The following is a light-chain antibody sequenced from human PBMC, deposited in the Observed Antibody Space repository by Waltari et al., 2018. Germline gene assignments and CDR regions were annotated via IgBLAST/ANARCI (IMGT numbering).Light chain of an antibody. J-gene: IGKJ4*02. CDR3: RQALLTPSRT. Sequence: TVMPESPLSRRVTPGEPASLSCRSRQSLLHSHGYNYLDWYLQKPGKSPQLLLYLGSNRATGAPDTFSGSGSGTEVTLKSSSVEDEHVGGYYCRQALLTPSRTSDGGTKVAIK. V-gene: IGKV2-28*01. CDR1: QSLLHSHGYNY. CDR2: LGS.